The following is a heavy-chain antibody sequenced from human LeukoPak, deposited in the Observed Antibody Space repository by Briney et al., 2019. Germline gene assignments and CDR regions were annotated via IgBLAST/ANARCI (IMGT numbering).Heavy chain of an antibody. V-gene: IGHV4-38-2*01. D-gene: IGHD6-25*01. CDR1: GYSISSGYY. CDR2: IYHSGST. Sequence: SETLSLTCAVSGYSISSGYYWGWIRQPLGKGLEWIGSIYHSGSTYYNPSLKSRVTIPGDTSKNQFSLKLSSVTAADTAVYYCASWRAAYYFDYWGQGTLVTVSS. J-gene: IGHJ4*02. CDR3: ASWRAAYYFDY.